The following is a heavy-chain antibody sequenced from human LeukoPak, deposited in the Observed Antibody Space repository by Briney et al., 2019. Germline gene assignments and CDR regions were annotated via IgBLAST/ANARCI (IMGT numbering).Heavy chain of an antibody. CDR1: GGSISSYY. J-gene: IGHJ4*01. V-gene: IGHV4-4*07. Sequence: SETLSLTCTVSGGSISSYYWSWIRQPAGKGLEWIGRIYTSGSTNYNPSLKSRVTISVDTSKNQFSLKLSSVTAADTAVYSCAGDLLYGSDYWGPGNLVTVSS. CDR2: IYTSGST. D-gene: IGHD3-10*01. CDR3: AGDLLYGSDY.